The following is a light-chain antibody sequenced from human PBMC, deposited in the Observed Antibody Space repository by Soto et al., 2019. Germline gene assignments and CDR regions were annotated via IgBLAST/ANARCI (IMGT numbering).Light chain of an antibody. Sequence: QAVVTQPPSASQTPGQRVTISCSGSRSNVGRNSVSWYQHVPGTAPKLLIYSHDQRPSGVPDRISASRSGTAASLAISGLRSEDEAFYYCAAWDDSLNAWVFGGGTKRTVL. V-gene: IGLV1-44*01. CDR3: AAWDDSLNAWV. CDR2: SHD. J-gene: IGLJ3*02. CDR1: RSNVGRNS.